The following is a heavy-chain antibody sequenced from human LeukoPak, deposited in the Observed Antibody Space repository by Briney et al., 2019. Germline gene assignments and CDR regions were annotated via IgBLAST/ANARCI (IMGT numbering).Heavy chain of an antibody. V-gene: IGHV4-59*01. Sequence: SSETLSLTCTVSGGSISSYYWSWIRQPPGKGLEWIGYIYYSGSTNYNPSLKSRVTISVDTSKNQFSLKLSSVTAADTAVYYCARDYYDSSGYYPGAFDIWGQGTMVTVSS. J-gene: IGHJ3*02. CDR3: ARDYYDSSGYYPGAFDI. CDR2: IYYSGST. CDR1: GGSISSYY. D-gene: IGHD3-22*01.